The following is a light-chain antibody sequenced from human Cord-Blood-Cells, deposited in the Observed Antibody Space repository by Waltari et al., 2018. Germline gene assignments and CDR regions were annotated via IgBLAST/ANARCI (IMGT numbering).Light chain of an antibody. V-gene: IGKV3-20*01. CDR3: QQYGSSAWT. CDR2: GAS. J-gene: IGKJ1*01. Sequence: DIVLTQSPGPLSLSPGDRATPSCRARQSVSSSYLSWEQQKPGPAPRLLIYGASRRATGIPDRVSGSGSGTDFTLTISRLEPEDFAVYYCQQYGSSAWTFGEGTKVEIK. CDR1: QSVSSSY.